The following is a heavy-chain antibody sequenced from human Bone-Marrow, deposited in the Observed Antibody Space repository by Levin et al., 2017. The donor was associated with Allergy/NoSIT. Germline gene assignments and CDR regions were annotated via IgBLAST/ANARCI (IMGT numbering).Heavy chain of an antibody. J-gene: IGHJ4*02. D-gene: IGHD6-13*01. CDR2: INSDGSST. CDR1: GFTFSSYW. CDR3: ARDCRALTIAAAGTEAFDY. Sequence: GGSLRLSCAASGFTFSSYWMHWVRQAPGKGLVWVSRINSDGSSTSYADSGKGRFTISRDNAKNTLYLQMNSLRAEDTAVYYCARDCRALTIAAAGTEAFDYWGQGTLVTVSS. V-gene: IGHV3-74*01.